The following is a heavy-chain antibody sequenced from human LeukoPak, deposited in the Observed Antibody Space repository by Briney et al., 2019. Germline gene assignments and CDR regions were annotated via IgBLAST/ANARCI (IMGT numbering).Heavy chain of an antibody. CDR2: MNPNSGNT. V-gene: IGHV1-8*03. CDR1: GYTFTSYD. J-gene: IGHJ4*02. D-gene: IGHD6-19*01. Sequence: APVKVSCKASGYTFTSYDINWVRQATGQGLEWMGWMNPNSGNTGYAQKFQGRVTITRNTSISTAYMELSSLRSEDTAVYYCARGVQTGSGWHFDYWGQGTLVTVSS. CDR3: ARGVQTGSGWHFDY.